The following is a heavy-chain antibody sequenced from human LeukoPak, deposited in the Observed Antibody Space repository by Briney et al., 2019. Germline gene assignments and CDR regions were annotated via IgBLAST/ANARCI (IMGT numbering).Heavy chain of an antibody. CDR3: AREYSIFGVVMGGGFDP. Sequence: ASVKVSCKASGYTFTGYYMHWVRQAPGQGLEWMGWINPSSGGTNYAQKFQGRVTMTRDTSISTAYMELSRLRSDDTAVYYCAREYSIFGVVMGGGFDPWGQGTLVTVSS. CDR2: INPSSGGT. J-gene: IGHJ5*02. V-gene: IGHV1-2*02. D-gene: IGHD3-3*01. CDR1: GYTFTGYY.